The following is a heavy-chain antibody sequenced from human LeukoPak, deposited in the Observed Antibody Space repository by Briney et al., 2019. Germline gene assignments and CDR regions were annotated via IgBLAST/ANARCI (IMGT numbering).Heavy chain of an antibody. CDR1: GFTFSNYG. CDR2: IWYDGSNK. V-gene: IGHV3-33*01. D-gene: IGHD5-12*01. Sequence: GGSLRLSCAPSGFTFSNYGMHWVRQAPGKGLEWVAVIWYDGSNKYYADSVKGRFTISRDNSKNTLYLQMNSLRAEDTAVYYCARDSGPAIADTGNYFDYWGQGTLVTVSS. J-gene: IGHJ4*02. CDR3: ARDSGPAIADTGNYFDY.